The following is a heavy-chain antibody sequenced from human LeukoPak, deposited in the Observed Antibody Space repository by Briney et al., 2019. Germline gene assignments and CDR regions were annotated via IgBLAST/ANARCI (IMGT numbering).Heavy chain of an antibody. CDR1: GCSISSYY. V-gene: IGHV4-59*12. Sequence: SETLSLTCTVSGCSISSYYWSWIRQPPGKGLEWIGYIYYSGSTNYNPSLKSRVTISVETSKNQYSLKLSSVTAADTAVYYCASIDRRAAAIDYWGQGTLVTVSS. CDR2: IYYSGST. J-gene: IGHJ4*02. D-gene: IGHD2-2*01. CDR3: ASIDRRAAAIDY.